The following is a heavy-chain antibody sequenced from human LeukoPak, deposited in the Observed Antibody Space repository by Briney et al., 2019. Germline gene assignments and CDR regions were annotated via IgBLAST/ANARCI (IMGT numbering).Heavy chain of an antibody. J-gene: IGHJ4*02. Sequence: GGSLRLSCAASGFTFSSHGMSWVRQAPGKGLEWVSTISGSGDYTYYADSVKGRFTISRDNSKNTLYLQMNSVRAQDTDVYYCAREVGGYALGYWGQGTLVGVSS. D-gene: IGHD1-26*01. CDR1: GFTFSSHG. CDR2: ISGSGDYT. CDR3: AREVGGYALGY. V-gene: IGHV3-23*01.